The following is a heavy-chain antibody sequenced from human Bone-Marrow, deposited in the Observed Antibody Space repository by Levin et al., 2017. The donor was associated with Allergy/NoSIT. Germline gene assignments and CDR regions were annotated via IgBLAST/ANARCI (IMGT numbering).Heavy chain of an antibody. Sequence: EASVKVSCKVSGDTLTELSMHWVRQLPGKGLEWMAGIDREADETFYAEQFEGRLTMTEDTSTDTAYMDLSSLRFDDTAVYYCATGKSSDWSGFDFWGQGTMVTVSS. CDR1: GDTLTELS. CDR3: ATGKSSDWSGFDF. CDR2: IDREADET. V-gene: IGHV1-24*01. J-gene: IGHJ3*01. D-gene: IGHD6-19*01.